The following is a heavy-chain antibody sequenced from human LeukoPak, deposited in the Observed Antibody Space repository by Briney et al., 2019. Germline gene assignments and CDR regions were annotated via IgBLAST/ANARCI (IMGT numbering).Heavy chain of an antibody. CDR2: ITPYNGNT. J-gene: IGHJ4*02. V-gene: IGHV1-18*01. D-gene: IGHD3-10*01. Sequence: ASVKVSCKASGYTFISYGVGWVRQAPGQGLEWMGWITPYNGNTNYAQKVRGRVTMTTDTTTSTAYMELRSLRSDDTAVYYCARQFPLMYSSGSGRPDYYFDYWGQGTLVTVSS. CDR3: ARQFPLMYSSGSGRPDYYFDY. CDR1: GYTFISYG.